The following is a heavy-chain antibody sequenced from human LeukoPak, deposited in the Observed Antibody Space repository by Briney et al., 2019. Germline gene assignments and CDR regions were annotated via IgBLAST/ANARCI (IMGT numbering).Heavy chain of an antibody. CDR3: ARRAERSSGSYYGY. CDR2: IYYTGST. J-gene: IGHJ4*02. D-gene: IGHD1-26*01. CDR1: GGSMSSSSYY. Sequence: PSETLSLTCTVSGGSMSSSSYYWGWIRQPPGKALEWIGSIYYTGSTYYNPSLKSRVTISVDTSKNQFSLKLTSVTAADTAVYYCARRAERSSGSYYGYWGQGTLVSVSS. V-gene: IGHV4-39*01.